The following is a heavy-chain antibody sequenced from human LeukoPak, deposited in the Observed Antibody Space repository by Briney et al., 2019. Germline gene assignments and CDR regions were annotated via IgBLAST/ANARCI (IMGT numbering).Heavy chain of an antibody. J-gene: IGHJ4*02. CDR1: GFTFSSYG. V-gene: IGHV3-33*01. Sequence: PGRSLRLSCAASGFTFSSYGMHWVRQAPGKGLEWVAVIWYDGSNKYYADSVKGRFTISRDNSKNTLYLQMNSLRAEDTAVYYCARDYAGEQQLYWRQGTLVTVSS. D-gene: IGHD6-13*01. CDR2: IWYDGSNK. CDR3: ARDYAGEQQLY.